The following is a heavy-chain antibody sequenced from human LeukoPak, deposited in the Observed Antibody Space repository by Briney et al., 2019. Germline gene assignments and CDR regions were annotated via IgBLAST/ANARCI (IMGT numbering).Heavy chain of an antibody. Sequence: ASVKVSCKASGYTFTSYGISWVRQAPGQGLEWMGWISAYNGNTNYAQKLQGRVTMTTDTSTSTAYMELRSLRSDDTAVYYCARLGDFWSGYYPPYYYYYMDVWGKGTTVTVSS. V-gene: IGHV1-18*01. J-gene: IGHJ6*03. CDR2: ISAYNGNT. D-gene: IGHD3-3*01. CDR3: ARLGDFWSGYYPPYYYYYMDV. CDR1: GYTFTSYG.